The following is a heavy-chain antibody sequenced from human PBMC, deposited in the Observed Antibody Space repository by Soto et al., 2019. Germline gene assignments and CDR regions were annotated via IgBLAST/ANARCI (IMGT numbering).Heavy chain of an antibody. V-gene: IGHV3-23*01. CDR1: GFTFSSYA. D-gene: IGHD2-15*01. J-gene: IGHJ6*02. Sequence: GGSLRLSCAAPGFTFSSYAMSWVRQAPGKGLEWVSAISGSGGSTYYADSVKGRFTISRDNSKNTLYLQMNSLRAEDTAVYYCAKGSCSGGSCYRPYYYYGLDVWGQGTTVTVSS. CDR2: ISGSGGST. CDR3: AKGSCSGGSCYRPYYYYGLDV.